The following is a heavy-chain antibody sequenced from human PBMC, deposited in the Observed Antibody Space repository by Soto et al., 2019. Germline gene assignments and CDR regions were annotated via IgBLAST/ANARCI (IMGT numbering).Heavy chain of an antibody. J-gene: IGHJ4*02. V-gene: IGHV4-39*01. Sequence: PSETLSLTCTVSGGSITGGSISSTTYYWGWMRQPPGKGLEWIASFFIGGNTYYNPSLKSRVTTSVDTSKNQFSLKLSSVTAADTAVYFCVRSHGLDRAAYYWGQGILVSRFS. CDR3: VRSHGLDRAAYY. CDR2: FFIGGNT. D-gene: IGHD3-10*01. CDR1: GGSITGGSISSTTYY.